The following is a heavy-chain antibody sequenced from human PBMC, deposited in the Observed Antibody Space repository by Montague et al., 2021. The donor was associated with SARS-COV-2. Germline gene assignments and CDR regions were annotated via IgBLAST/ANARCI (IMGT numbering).Heavy chain of an antibody. V-gene: IGHV4-39*02. CDR3: VRDGYTHVDY. CDR2: NHYSGIT. J-gene: IGHJ4*02. CDR1: GDSISSSSYY. D-gene: IGHD5-24*01. Sequence: SETLSLTCTVSGDSISSSSYYRGWIRQPPGKGLEWIGNNHYSGITYNNPSLKSRVTMSVDTSKNQFSLKLSSVTAADTAVYYCVRDGYTHVDYWGQGTLVTVSS.